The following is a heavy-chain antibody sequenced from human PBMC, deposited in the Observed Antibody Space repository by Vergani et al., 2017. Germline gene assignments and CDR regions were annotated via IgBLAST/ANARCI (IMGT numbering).Heavy chain of an antibody. CDR1: GFTFSSYA. D-gene: IGHD6-13*01. V-gene: IGHV3-30*14. Sequence: QVQLVESGGGVVQTGRSLRLSCAASGFTFSSYAMHWVRQAPGKGLEWVAVISYDGSNKYYADSVKGRFTISRDNSKNTLYLQMNSLRAEDTAVYYCARGEGSSSWYVWFDYWGQGTLVTVSS. CDR2: ISYDGSNK. CDR3: ARGEGSSSWYVWFDY. J-gene: IGHJ4*02.